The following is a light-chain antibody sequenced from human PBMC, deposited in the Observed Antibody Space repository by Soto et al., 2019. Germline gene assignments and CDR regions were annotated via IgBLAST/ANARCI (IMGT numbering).Light chain of an antibody. CDR2: KAS. Sequence: DIQMTQSPSTLSASVRDRVSITCRASQSISSWLAWYQQKPGKAPKLLIYKASSLESGVPSRFSGSGSGTEFTLTISSLQPDDFATYYCHQYNSYSYTFGQGTKLEIK. V-gene: IGKV1-5*03. CDR3: HQYNSYSYT. J-gene: IGKJ2*01. CDR1: QSISSW.